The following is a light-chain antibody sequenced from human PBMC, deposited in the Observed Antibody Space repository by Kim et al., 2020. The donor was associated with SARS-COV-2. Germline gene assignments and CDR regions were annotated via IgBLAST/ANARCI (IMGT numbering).Light chain of an antibody. J-gene: IGKJ2*01. CDR2: KAS. CDR1: QSISSW. CDR3: QQYNSYSQYT. V-gene: IGKV1-5*03. Sequence: SVGDRVTITCRASQSISSWLAWYQQKPGKAPKLLIYKASSLESGVPSRFSGSGSGTEFTLTISSLQPDDFATYYCQQYNSYSQYTFGQGTKLEI.